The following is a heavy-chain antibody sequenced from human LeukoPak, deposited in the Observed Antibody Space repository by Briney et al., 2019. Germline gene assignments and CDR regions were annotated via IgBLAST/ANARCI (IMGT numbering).Heavy chain of an antibody. Sequence: GGSLRLSCAASGFTFSTYAMSWVGQAPGKGREWVPIISDGAVNTYYVESWKGRLTISRDNSKNTLYLQMNSLRVEDTAVYYCAKGHTDYGTGFDLWGQGTLVIVSS. V-gene: IGHV3-23*01. CDR3: AKGHTDYGTGFDL. D-gene: IGHD4-17*01. CDR2: ISDGAVNT. J-gene: IGHJ4*02. CDR1: GFTFSTYA.